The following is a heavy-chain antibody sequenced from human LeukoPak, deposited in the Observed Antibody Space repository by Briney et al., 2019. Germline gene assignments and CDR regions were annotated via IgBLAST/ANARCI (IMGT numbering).Heavy chain of an antibody. D-gene: IGHD1-26*01. CDR1: GGSFSGYY. CDR3: AXKLGSKVMNWFDP. CDR2: INHSGST. Sequence: SETLSLTCAVYGGSFSGYYWSWIRQPPGKGLEWIGEINHSGSTNYNPSLKSRVTISVDTSRNQFSLKLSSVTAADTAVYYCAXKLGSKVMNWFDPWGQGTLVTVSS. J-gene: IGHJ5*02. V-gene: IGHV4-34*01.